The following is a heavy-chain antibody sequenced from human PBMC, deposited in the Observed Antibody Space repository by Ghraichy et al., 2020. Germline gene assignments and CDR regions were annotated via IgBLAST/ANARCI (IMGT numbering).Heavy chain of an antibody. J-gene: IGHJ4*02. CDR1: GFTFDDYT. D-gene: IGHD3-10*01. Sequence: GGSLRLSCAASGFTFDDYTMHWVRQAPGKGLEWVSLISWDGGSTYYADSVKGRFTISRDNSKNSLYLQMNSLRTEDTALYYCAKGMHYGSGSYYNVLPGHFDYWGQGTLVTVSS. V-gene: IGHV3-43*01. CDR2: ISWDGGST. CDR3: AKGMHYGSGSYYNVLPGHFDY.